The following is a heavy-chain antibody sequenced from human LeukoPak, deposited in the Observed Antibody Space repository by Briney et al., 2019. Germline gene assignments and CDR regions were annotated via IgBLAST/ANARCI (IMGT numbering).Heavy chain of an antibody. CDR2: IIPIFGTA. Sequence: SVKVSCKASGYTFTSYGISWVRQAPGQGLEWMGGIIPIFGTANYAQKFQGRVTITADESTSTAYMELSSLRSEDTAVYYCAREYYYDSSGYPLIDAFDIWGQGTMVTVSS. V-gene: IGHV1-69*13. CDR1: GYTFTSYG. CDR3: AREYYYDSSGYPLIDAFDI. J-gene: IGHJ3*02. D-gene: IGHD3-22*01.